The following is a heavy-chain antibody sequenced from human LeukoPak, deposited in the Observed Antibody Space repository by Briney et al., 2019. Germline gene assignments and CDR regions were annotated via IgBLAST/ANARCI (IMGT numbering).Heavy chain of an antibody. D-gene: IGHD1-20*01. CDR3: ASGDRITVQFDY. CDR2: IYSGGST. Sequence: GGSLRLSCAASGFTFSSYAMSWVRQAPGKGLEWVSVIYSGGSTYYADSVKGRFTISRDNSKNTLYLQMNSLRAEDTAVYYCASGDRITVQFDYWGQGTLVTVSS. J-gene: IGHJ4*02. CDR1: GFTFSSYA. V-gene: IGHV3-66*01.